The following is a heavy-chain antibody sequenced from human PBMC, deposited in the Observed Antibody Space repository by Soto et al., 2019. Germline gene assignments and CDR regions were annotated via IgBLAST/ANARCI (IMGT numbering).Heavy chain of an antibody. CDR3: ARDANLGYCGGGSCYSVDYYGMDV. J-gene: IGHJ6*02. D-gene: IGHD2-15*01. CDR1: GYTFTSYY. V-gene: IGHV1-46*01. CDR2: INPSGGST. Sequence: ASVKVSCKASGYTFTSYYMHWVRQAPGQGLEWMGIINPSGGSTSYAQKFQGRVTMTRDTSTSTVYMELSSLRSEDTAVYYCARDANLGYCGGGSCYSVDYYGMDVWGQGTTVTVSS.